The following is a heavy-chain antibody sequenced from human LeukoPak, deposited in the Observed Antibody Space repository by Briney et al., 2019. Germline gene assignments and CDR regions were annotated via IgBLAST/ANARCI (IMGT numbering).Heavy chain of an antibody. D-gene: IGHD5-12*01. CDR2: INYDGSST. CDR3: ARVHSGYDSIDY. Sequence: PSGGSLRLSCAASGFTLSSYWMHWVRQAPGKGLVWVSRINYDGSSTSYADSVKGRFTISRDNAKNTVYLQMNSLRAEDTAVYYCARVHSGYDSIDYWGQGTLVTVSS. J-gene: IGHJ4*02. CDR1: GFTLSSYW. V-gene: IGHV3-74*01.